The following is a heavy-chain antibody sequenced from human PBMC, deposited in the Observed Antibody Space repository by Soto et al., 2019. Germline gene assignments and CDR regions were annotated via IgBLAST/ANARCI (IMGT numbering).Heavy chain of an antibody. CDR2: IYPGDSDT. D-gene: IGHD6-6*01. V-gene: IGHV5-51*01. CDR1: GYNFTSYW. J-gene: IGHJ6*02. Sequence: GESLKISCKGSGYNFTSYWIGWVRQMPGKGLEWMGIIYPGDSDTRYSPSFQGQVTISADKSISTAYLQWSSLKASDTAMYYCARSSIAARPSFGYYYGMDVWGQGTTVTVSS. CDR3: ARSSIAARPSFGYYYGMDV.